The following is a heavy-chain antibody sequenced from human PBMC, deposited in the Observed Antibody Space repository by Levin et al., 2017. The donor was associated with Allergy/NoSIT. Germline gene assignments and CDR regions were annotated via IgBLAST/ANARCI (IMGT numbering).Heavy chain of an antibody. Sequence: GGSLRLSCTASGFTFGDYAMSWFRQAPGKGLEWVGFIRSEAYGGTTEYAASVKGRFTISRDDSKSIAYLQMNSLKTEDTAVYYCTRGGGSGYDRTPFDYWGQGTLVTVSS. D-gene: IGHD5-12*01. CDR1: GFTFGDYA. J-gene: IGHJ4*02. CDR3: TRGGGSGYDRTPFDY. CDR2: IRSEAYGGTT. V-gene: IGHV3-49*03.